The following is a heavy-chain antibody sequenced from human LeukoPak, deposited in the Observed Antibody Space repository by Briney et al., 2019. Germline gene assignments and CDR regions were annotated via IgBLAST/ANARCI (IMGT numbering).Heavy chain of an antibody. D-gene: IGHD6-19*01. CDR2: IIPIFGIA. J-gene: IGHJ4*02. CDR3: VYGYSSGWEYFDY. CDR1: GGTFSSYA. Sequence: SVKVSCKASGGTFSSYAISWVRQAPGQGLEWMGRIIPIFGIANYAQKLQGRVTITADKSTSTAYMELSSLRSEDTAVYYCVYGYSSGWEYFDYWGQGTPVTVSS. V-gene: IGHV1-69*04.